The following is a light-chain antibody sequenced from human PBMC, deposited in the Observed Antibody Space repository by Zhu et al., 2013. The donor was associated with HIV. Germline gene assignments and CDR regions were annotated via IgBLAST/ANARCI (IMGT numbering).Light chain of an antibody. CDR3: QQYDTHWT. Sequence: DILMTQSPSSLSASVGDRVTITCLASQSISTWLAWYQQKPGKAPKLLIYKTSTLESGVPSRFSSSGTGTEFTLTISSLQPDDFATYYCQQYDTHWTFGRGTKVEIK. CDR2: KTS. V-gene: IGKV1-5*03. J-gene: IGKJ1*01. CDR1: QSISTW.